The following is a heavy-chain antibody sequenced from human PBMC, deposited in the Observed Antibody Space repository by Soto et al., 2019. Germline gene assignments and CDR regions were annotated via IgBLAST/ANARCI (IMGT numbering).Heavy chain of an antibody. J-gene: IGHJ3*02. Sequence: ASVKVSCKASGDTFTSYGISWVRQAPGQGLEWMGWISAYNGNTNYAQKLQGRVTMTTDTSTSTAYMELRSLRSDDTAVYYCASSGYCSSTSCYAVGVGAFDIWGQGTMVTVSS. CDR1: GDTFTSYG. CDR2: ISAYNGNT. V-gene: IGHV1-18*01. D-gene: IGHD2-2*01. CDR3: ASSGYCSSTSCYAVGVGAFDI.